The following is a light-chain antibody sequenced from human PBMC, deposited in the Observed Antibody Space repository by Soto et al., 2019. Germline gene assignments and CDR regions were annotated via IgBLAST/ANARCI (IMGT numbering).Light chain of an antibody. Sequence: EVVLTQSPGTLSLSPGEGATLSCRASQSVSSYLAWYQQKPGQAPRLLIYDASIRATGTPARFSGSGSETDFTLTISSLEPEDFAVYYCQQRTNSPLTFGGGTKVDIK. CDR2: DAS. CDR1: QSVSSY. V-gene: IGKV3-11*01. J-gene: IGKJ4*01. CDR3: QQRTNSPLT.